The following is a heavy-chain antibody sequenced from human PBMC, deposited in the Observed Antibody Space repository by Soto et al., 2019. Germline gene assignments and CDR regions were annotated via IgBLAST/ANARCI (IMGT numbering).Heavy chain of an antibody. CDR1: EFIFRTYW. Sequence: EVHLVESGGGLVQPGGSLRLSCAASEFIFRTYWMSWVRQAPGKGLEWVATIKQEGSETYYVDSVEGRFTISRDNAKNSLHLQMNSLRVEDTAVYYCARQGRGRFSWYFDLWGRGTLVTVSS. V-gene: IGHV3-7*01. D-gene: IGHD3-3*01. CDR2: IKQEGSET. J-gene: IGHJ2*01. CDR3: ARQGRGRFSWYFDL.